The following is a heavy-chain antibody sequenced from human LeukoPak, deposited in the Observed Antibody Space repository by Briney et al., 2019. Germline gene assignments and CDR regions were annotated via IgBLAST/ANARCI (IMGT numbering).Heavy chain of an antibody. D-gene: IGHD3-22*01. J-gene: IGHJ4*02. Sequence: SVKVSCKASGGTFSSYAISWVRQAPGQGLEWMVGIIPIFGTANYAQKFQGRVTITTDESTSTAYMELSSLRSEDTAVYYCASQPYYYDSSGYSRAEDYWGQGTLVTVSS. CDR2: IIPIFGTA. V-gene: IGHV1-69*05. CDR3: ASQPYYYDSSGYSRAEDY. CDR1: GGTFSSYA.